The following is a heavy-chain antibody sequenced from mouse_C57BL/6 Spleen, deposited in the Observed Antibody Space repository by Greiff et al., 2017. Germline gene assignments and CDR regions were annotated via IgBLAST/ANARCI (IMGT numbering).Heavy chain of an antibody. Sequence: EVQLVESGEGLVKPGGSLKLSCAASGFTFSSYAMSWVRQTPEKRLEWVAYISSGGDYIYYADTVKGRFTISRDNARNTLYLQMSSMKSEDTAMDYCAGGYSNDLAYWGQGTLVTVSA. CDR3: AGGYSNDLAY. CDR2: ISSGGDYI. D-gene: IGHD2-12*01. J-gene: IGHJ3*01. CDR1: GFTFSSYA. V-gene: IGHV5S21*01.